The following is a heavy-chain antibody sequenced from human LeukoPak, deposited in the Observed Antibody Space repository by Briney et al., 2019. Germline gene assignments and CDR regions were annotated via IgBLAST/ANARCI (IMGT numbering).Heavy chain of an antibody. J-gene: IGHJ4*02. D-gene: IGHD6-13*01. V-gene: IGHV4-39*07. Sequence: ETLSLTCTVSGGSISSSSYYWGWIRQPPGKGLEWIGSIYYSGGTYYNPSLKSRVTISVDTSKNQFSLKLSSVTAADTAVYYCARGDSSQITSRYYFDYWGQGTLVTVSS. CDR1: GGSISSSSYY. CDR3: ARGDSSQITSRYYFDY. CDR2: IYYSGGT.